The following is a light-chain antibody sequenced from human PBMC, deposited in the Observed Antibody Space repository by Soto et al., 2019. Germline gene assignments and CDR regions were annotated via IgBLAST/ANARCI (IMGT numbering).Light chain of an antibody. CDR2: EVS. J-gene: IGLJ1*01. CDR3: TSYSSTSPLV. Sequence: QSVLTQPASVSASPGQSITISCTGATSDIGGHDYVSWYQHPPGKAPKLMIYEVSHRPSGVSNRFSGSKSGNSASLTISGLQAEDEADYYCTSYSSTSPLVFGTGTKVTVL. V-gene: IGLV2-14*01. CDR1: TSDIGGHDY.